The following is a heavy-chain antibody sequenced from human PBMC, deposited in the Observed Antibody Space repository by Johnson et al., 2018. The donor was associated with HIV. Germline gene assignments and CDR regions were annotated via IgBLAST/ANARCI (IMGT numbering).Heavy chain of an antibody. Sequence: VQLVESGGGLVQPGGSLRISCAASGFIFSSYTMHWVRQAPGKGLEYVSAISSNGGSTYYANSVKGRFTISRDNSKNTLYLQMGSLRAEDMALYYCAGTYRGHGYEEVGAFDIWGQGTMVTVSS. CDR1: GFIFSSYT. V-gene: IGHV3-64*01. CDR2: ISSNGGST. D-gene: IGHD5-12*01. CDR3: AGTYRGHGYEEVGAFDI. J-gene: IGHJ3*02.